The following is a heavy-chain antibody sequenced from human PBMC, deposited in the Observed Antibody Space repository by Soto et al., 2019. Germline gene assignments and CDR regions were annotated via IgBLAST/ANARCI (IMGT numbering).Heavy chain of an antibody. V-gene: IGHV4-39*02. CDR3: TRRGHVSSPT. J-gene: IGHJ4*02. CDR1: GASFTSSSFY. CDR2: IYYDGTT. D-gene: IGHD6-13*01. Sequence: QLQLQESGPGLVTPSETLSLTCIVSGASFTSSSFYWVWIRQPPGKGLEWIGSIYYDGTTYYTPYLKSRATVSVDTSNNHFSLKLNSVTAADTAVYYCTRRGHVSSPTWGQGTLVTVSS.